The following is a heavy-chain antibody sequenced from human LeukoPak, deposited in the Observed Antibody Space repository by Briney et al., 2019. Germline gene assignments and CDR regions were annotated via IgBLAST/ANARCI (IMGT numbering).Heavy chain of an antibody. D-gene: IGHD3-22*01. CDR3: ARSTTATYYYDSSGYYPLHPSDY. J-gene: IGHJ4*02. CDR1: GFTVSSNY. CDR2: IYSGGST. Sequence: PGGSLRLSCAASGFTVSSNYMSWVRQAPGKGLEWVSVIYSGGSTYYADSVKGRFTISRDNSKNTLYLQMNSLRAEDTAVYYCARSTTATYYYDSSGYYPLHPSDYWGQGTLVTVSS. V-gene: IGHV3-66*01.